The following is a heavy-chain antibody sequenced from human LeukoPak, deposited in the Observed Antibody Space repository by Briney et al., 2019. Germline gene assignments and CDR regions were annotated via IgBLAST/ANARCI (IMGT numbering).Heavy chain of an antibody. CDR3: TSHYGSGFDS. Sequence: SETLSLTCTVSVGSISSYYWSWIRQPPGKGLEWIGYIYYSGSTNYNPSLKSRVTISIDTSKNQFSLKLSSVTAADTAMYYCTSHYGSGFDSWGRGTLVTVSS. D-gene: IGHD3-10*01. V-gene: IGHV4-59*01. CDR2: IYYSGST. CDR1: VGSISSYY. J-gene: IGHJ4*02.